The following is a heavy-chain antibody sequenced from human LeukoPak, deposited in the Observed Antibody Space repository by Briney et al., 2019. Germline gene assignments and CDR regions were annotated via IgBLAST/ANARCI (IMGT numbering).Heavy chain of an antibody. CDR2: IYYSGNT. V-gene: IGHV4-38-2*01. Sequence: PSETLSLTCAVSGYHISNGYYWGWIRPPPGKGLEWIGSIYYSGNTYYNPSLKSRVTISLDTSKNQFSLRLSSVTASDTAVYYCARHRLFDTTGYYYDFDYWGQGTLVTVSS. CDR1: GYHISNGYY. J-gene: IGHJ4*02. D-gene: IGHD3-22*01. CDR3: ARHRLFDTTGYYYDFDY.